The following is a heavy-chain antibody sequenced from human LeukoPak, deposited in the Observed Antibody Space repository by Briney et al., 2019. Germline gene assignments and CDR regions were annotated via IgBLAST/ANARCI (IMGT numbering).Heavy chain of an antibody. D-gene: IGHD2-2*01. J-gene: IGHJ6*02. Sequence: PSETLSLTCTVSGGSISSYYWSWIRQPPVKGLEWIGYIYYSGSTNYNPSLKSRVTISVDTSKNQFSLKLSSVTAADTAVYYCARDRGVVPAASIYYYYGIDVWGQGTTVTVSS. CDR1: GGSISSYY. CDR3: ARDRGVVPAASIYYYYGIDV. V-gene: IGHV4-59*01. CDR2: IYYSGST.